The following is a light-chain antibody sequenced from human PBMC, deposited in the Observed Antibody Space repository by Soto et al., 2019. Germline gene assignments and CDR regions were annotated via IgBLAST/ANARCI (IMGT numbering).Light chain of an antibody. CDR1: QSVTSNY. V-gene: IGKV3-20*01. CDR3: QQYGRSPLLST. J-gene: IGKJ2*01. CDR2: GAS. Sequence: EILLTQSPGTLSWSPGEGATLSCRASQSVTSNYLAWYQQKPGQAPRLLIYGASTRAAGVPDRFSGSGSETDFPLTITRLEPADFAVYYCQQYGRSPLLSTLGQGTKLGVK.